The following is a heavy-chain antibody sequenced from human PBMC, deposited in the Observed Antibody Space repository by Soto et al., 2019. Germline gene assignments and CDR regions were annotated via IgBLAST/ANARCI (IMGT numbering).Heavy chain of an antibody. D-gene: IGHD1-1*01. Sequence: QITLKESGPTLVKPTQTLTLTCTFSGFSLTTDAVGVGWIRQPPGKALEWLALIYWDDDKRYCPGQKSRLTITKDASRNQVVLTLTNMDPADTATYYCAHVYWVAAGIRYYFDYWGQGTLVTVSS. CDR2: IYWDDDK. CDR1: GFSLTTDAVG. J-gene: IGHJ4*02. V-gene: IGHV2-5*02. CDR3: AHVYWVAAGIRYYFDY.